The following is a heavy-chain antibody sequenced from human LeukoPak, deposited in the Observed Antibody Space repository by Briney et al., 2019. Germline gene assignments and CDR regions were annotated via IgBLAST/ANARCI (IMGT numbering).Heavy chain of an antibody. CDR1: GFTFSSYG. J-gene: IGHJ3*02. CDR3: AKGYSSSWNDAFDI. CDR2: IRYDGSNK. Sequence: GGSLRLSCAASGFTFSSYGMHWVRQAPGKGLEWVASIRYDGSNKYYADSVKGRFTISRDNSKNTLYLQMNSLRAEDTAVYYCAKGYSSSWNDAFDIWGQGTMVTVSS. V-gene: IGHV3-30*02. D-gene: IGHD6-13*01.